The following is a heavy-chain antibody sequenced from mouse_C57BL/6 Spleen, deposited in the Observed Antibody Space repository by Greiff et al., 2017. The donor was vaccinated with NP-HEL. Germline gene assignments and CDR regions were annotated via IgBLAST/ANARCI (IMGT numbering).Heavy chain of an antibody. Sequence: ESGPGLVKPSQSLSLTCSVTGYSITSGYYWNWIRQFPGNKLEWMGYISYDGSNNYNPSLKNRISITRDTSKNQFFLKLNSVTTEDTATYYCARENDYDGRGFGYWGQGTTLTVSS. CDR1: GYSITSGYY. D-gene: IGHD2-4*01. CDR2: ISYDGSN. CDR3: ARENDYDGRGFGY. J-gene: IGHJ2*01. V-gene: IGHV3-6*01.